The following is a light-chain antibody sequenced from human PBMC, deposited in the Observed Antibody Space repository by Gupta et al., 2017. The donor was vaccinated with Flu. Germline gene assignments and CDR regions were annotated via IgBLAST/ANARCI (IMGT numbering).Light chain of an antibody. CDR3: AAWDDSLNGVV. V-gene: IGLV1-44*01. CDR1: SSNIGSNT. CDR2: SNN. J-gene: IGLJ2*01. Sequence: QSVLTQPPSASGPPGHRVTISCSGSSSNIGSNTVNWYQQLPGTAPKLLIYSNNQRPSGVPDRFSGSKSGTSASLAISGLQAEDEADYYCAAWDDSLNGVVFGGGTKLTVL.